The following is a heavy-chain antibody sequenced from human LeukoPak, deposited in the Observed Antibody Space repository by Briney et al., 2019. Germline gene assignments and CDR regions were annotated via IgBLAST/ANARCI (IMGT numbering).Heavy chain of an antibody. CDR1: GGSISSYY. V-gene: IGHV4-59*12. Sequence: PSETLSLTCTVSGGSISSYYWSWIRQPPGKGLEWIGYIYYSGSTNYNPSLKSRVTISVDTSKNQFSLKLSSVTAADTAVYYCARGVAAGTFIDYWGQGTLATVSS. CDR3: ARGVAAGTFIDY. D-gene: IGHD6-13*01. J-gene: IGHJ4*02. CDR2: IYYSGST.